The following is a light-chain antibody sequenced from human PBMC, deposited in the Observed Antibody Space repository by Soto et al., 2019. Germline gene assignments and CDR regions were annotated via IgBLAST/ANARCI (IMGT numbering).Light chain of an antibody. Sequence: QSALTQPASVSGSPGQSITISCTGTSSVVGGYNSVSWYQQHPGKAPKLILYDVTDRPSGVSYRFSGSKSGNTASLTISGLQAADEADYFCSSFTSSMTNVFRSGTKVTVL. CDR3: SSFTSSMTNV. V-gene: IGLV2-14*01. CDR1: SSVVGGYNS. J-gene: IGLJ1*01. CDR2: DVT.